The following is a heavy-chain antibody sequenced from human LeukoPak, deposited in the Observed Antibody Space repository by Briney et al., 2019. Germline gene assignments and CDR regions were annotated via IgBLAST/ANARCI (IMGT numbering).Heavy chain of an antibody. CDR2: INHSGST. J-gene: IGHJ3*02. CDR1: GGSFSGYY. CDR3: AREGRQNAFDI. V-gene: IGHV4-34*01. Sequence: SETLSLTCAVYGGSFSGYYWSWIRQPPGKGLEWIGEINHSGSTNYNPSLKSRVTISVDTSKNQFSLKLSSVTAADTAVYYCAREGRQNAFDIWGQGTMVTVSS.